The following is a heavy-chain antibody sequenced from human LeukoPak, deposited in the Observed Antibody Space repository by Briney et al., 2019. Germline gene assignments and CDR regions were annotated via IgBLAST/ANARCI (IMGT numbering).Heavy chain of an antibody. CDR1: GGSISSGGYY. CDR2: IYYSGST. V-gene: IGHV4-61*08. J-gene: IGHJ3*02. Sequence: PSETLSLTCTVSGGSISSGGYYWSWIRQHPGKGLEWIGYIYYSGSTNYNPSLKSRVTIPVDTSKNQFSLKLSSVTAADTAVYYCARLGDGYNGDAFDIWGQGTMVTVSS. CDR3: ARLGDGYNGDAFDI. D-gene: IGHD5-24*01.